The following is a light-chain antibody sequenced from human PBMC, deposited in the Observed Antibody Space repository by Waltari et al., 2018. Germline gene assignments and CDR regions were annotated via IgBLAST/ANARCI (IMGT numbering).Light chain of an antibody. CDR3: QHYVSLPAT. CDR1: QSVSRT. J-gene: IGKJ1*01. Sequence: EIVLTQSPGTLFLSPGEGATLSCRASQSVSRTLAWYQQKPGQAPRLLIYGASSRAIGIPDRFSGSGSGTDFSLTISRLEPDDSAVYFCQHYVSLPATFGQGTKVEIK. CDR2: GAS. V-gene: IGKV3-20*01.